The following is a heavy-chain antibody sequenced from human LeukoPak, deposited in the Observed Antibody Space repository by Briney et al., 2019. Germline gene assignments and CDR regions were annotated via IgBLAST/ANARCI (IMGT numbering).Heavy chain of an antibody. CDR2: INPSGGST. D-gene: IGHD3-22*01. CDR3: ARTTYYYDSSSRGYGFDP. J-gene: IGHJ5*02. CDR1: GYTFTSYY. V-gene: IGHV1-46*01. Sequence: ASVKVSCKASGYTFTSYYMHWVRQAPGQGLEWMGIINPSGGSTSYAQKFQGRVTMTRDTSTSTVYMELSSLRSEDTAVYYCARTTYYYDSSSRGYGFDPWGQGTLVTVSS.